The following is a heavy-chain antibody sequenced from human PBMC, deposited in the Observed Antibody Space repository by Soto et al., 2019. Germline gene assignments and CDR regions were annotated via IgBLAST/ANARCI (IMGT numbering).Heavy chain of an antibody. V-gene: IGHV3-15*01. CDR1: GFTFSDAW. D-gene: IGHD2-21*01. CDR3: TTVLWRIAVVVGSIGSFNH. Sequence: GVLRLTCEASGFTFSDAWMSWVRQAPGKGLDWVGRIKSKSDGGTTEYAAPVRGRFTISRDDSKNTLYLQMNSLKTEDTAVYYGTTVLWRIAVVVGSIGSFNHWGQVTPVTVSS. J-gene: IGHJ5*02. CDR2: IKSKSDGGTT.